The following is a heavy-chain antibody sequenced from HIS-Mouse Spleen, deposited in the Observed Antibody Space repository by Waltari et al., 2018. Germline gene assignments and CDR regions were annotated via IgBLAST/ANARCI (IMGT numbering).Heavy chain of an antibody. V-gene: IGHV4-39*07. J-gene: IGHJ2*01. Sequence: QLQLQESGPGLVKPSETLSLTCTVSGGSISSSSYYWGWIRQRPGKGLEWIGSIYYSGSTYYNPALKSRVTISGDTSKTEVSLTLSSVTAADTAVYYCAREIPYSSGWYDWYFDLWGRGTLVTVSS. CDR3: AREIPYSSGWYDWYFDL. D-gene: IGHD6-13*01. CDR1: GGSISSSSYY. CDR2: IYYSGST.